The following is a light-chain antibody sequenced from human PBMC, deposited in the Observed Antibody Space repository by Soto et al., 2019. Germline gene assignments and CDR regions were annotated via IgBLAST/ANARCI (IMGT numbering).Light chain of an antibody. CDR1: SSDVGGYNY. CDR2: DVS. J-gene: IGLJ1*01. V-gene: IGLV2-14*01. Sequence: QWELALSANVAGFAGQPITITCTGTSSDVGGYNYVSWYQQHPGKAPKLMIYDVSNRPSGVSNRFSGSKSGNTASLTISGLQAEDEADYYCSSYTSSSTSYVFGTGSKVTVL. CDR3: SSYTSSSTSYV.